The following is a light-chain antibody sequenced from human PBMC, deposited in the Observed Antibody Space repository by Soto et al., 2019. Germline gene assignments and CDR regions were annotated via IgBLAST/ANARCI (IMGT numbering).Light chain of an antibody. Sequence: QSVLTQPPSASGTPGQRVTISCSGSSSNIGSNTVNWYQQLPGTAPKLLIHSNNQRPSGVPVRFSGSKSGTSASLAISGLQSEDEADYYCSSWDDSLNGLYVFGTGTKLTVL. CDR2: SNN. J-gene: IGLJ1*01. CDR3: SSWDDSLNGLYV. V-gene: IGLV1-44*01. CDR1: SSNIGSNT.